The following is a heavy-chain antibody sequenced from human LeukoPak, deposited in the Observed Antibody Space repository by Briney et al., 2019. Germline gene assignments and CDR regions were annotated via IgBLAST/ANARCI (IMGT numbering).Heavy chain of an antibody. D-gene: IGHD2-15*01. CDR2: INHSGST. V-gene: IGHV4-34*01. Sequence: SETLSLTCAVSGGSFSGYYWSWIRQPPGKGLEWIGEINHSGSTNYNPSLKSRVTISVDTSKNQFSLKLSSVTAADTAVYYCARGLGYCSGGSCYGALKFDYWGQGTLVTVSS. J-gene: IGHJ4*02. CDR3: ARGLGYCSGGSCYGALKFDY. CDR1: GGSFSGYY.